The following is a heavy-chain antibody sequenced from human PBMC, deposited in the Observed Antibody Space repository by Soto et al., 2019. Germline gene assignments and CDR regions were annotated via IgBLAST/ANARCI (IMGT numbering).Heavy chain of an antibody. CDR3: ARSFYGSGRLYYYSGMDV. V-gene: IGHV1-18*04. CDR2: ISAYNGNT. Sequence: GASVKVSCKASGYTFTSYGISWVRQAPGQGLEWMGWISAYNGNTNYAQKLQGRVTMTTDTSTSTAYMELRSLRSDDTAVYYCARSFYGSGRLYYYSGMDVWGQGTTVTVSS. CDR1: GYTFTSYG. J-gene: IGHJ6*02. D-gene: IGHD3-10*01.